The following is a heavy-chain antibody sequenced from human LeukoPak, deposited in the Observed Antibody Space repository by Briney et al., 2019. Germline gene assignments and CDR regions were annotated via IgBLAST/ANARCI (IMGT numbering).Heavy chain of an antibody. V-gene: IGHV4-34*01. J-gene: IGHJ4*02. CDR2: INHSGST. CDR3: ARGWDIAVVPAAIGDPFDY. CDR1: GGSFSGYY. D-gene: IGHD2-2*01. Sequence: SETLSLTCAVYGGSFSGYYWSWIRQPPGKGLEWIGEINHSGSTNYNPSLKSRVTISVDTSKNQFSLKLSSVTAADTAVYYCARGWDIAVVPAAIGDPFDYWGQGTLVTVSS.